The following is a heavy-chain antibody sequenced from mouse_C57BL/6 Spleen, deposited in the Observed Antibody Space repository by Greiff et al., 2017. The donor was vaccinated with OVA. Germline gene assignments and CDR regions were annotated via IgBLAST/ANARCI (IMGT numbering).Heavy chain of an antibody. CDR1: GFTFSDYG. V-gene: IGHV5-17*01. J-gene: IGHJ2*01. CDR3: AKEGYYYGSRYYFDY. Sequence: EVQGVESGGGLVKPGGSLKLSCAASGFTFSDYGMHWVRQAPEKGLEWVAYISSGSSTIYYADTVKGRFTISRDNAKNTLFLQMTSLRSEDTAMYYCAKEGYYYGSRYYFDYWGQGTTLTVSS. D-gene: IGHD1-1*01. CDR2: ISSGSSTI.